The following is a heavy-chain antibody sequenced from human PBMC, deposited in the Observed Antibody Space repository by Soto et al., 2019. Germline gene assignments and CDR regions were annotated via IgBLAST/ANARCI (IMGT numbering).Heavy chain of an antibody. CDR3: VRPYYSSSWFPFDR. D-gene: IGHD6-13*01. J-gene: IGHJ4*02. Sequence: VQLVESGGGLIQPGGSLRLSCVASGLTVSHNYMAWVRQAPEMGLEWVSYIDSDDGTTYYTDSVKGRFTISRDNAKNSLYLQMNSLRVEDTALYYCVRPYYSSSWFPFDRWGQGTLVTVSS. CDR1: GLTVSHNY. V-gene: IGHV3-11*01. CDR2: IDSDDGTT.